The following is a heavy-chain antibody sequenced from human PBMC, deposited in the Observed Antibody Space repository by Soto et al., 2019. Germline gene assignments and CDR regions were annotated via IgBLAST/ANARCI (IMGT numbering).Heavy chain of an antibody. CDR3: AREGGIAAYSN. J-gene: IGHJ4*02. Sequence: QVQLVQSGAEVKKPGSSVKVSCKASGGTFSSYTISWVRQAPGQGLEWMGRIIPILGIANYAQKFQGRVTITADKSTSTAYMELSSLRSEDTAVSYCAREGGIAAYSNWGQGTLVTVSS. V-gene: IGHV1-69*08. CDR2: IIPILGIA. D-gene: IGHD6-13*01. CDR1: GGTFSSYT.